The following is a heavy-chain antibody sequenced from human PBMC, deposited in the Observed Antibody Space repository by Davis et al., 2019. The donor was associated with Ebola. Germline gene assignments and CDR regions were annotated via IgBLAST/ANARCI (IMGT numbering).Heavy chain of an antibody. V-gene: IGHV1-18*04. CDR1: GYTFTNYG. Sequence: ASVKVSCKASGYTFTNYGITWVRQAPGQGLEWMGWINPHNGNTNYAQNVQGRVTMTTSTSTAYMEVGSLKSDDTAVYYCARAQFPTTSDHWGQGTLVTVSS. CDR2: INPHNGNT. D-gene: IGHD1-1*01. CDR3: ARAQFPTTSDH. J-gene: IGHJ4*02.